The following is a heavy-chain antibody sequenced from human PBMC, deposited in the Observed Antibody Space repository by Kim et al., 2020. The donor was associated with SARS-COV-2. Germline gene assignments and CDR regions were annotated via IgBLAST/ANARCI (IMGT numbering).Heavy chain of an antibody. CDR3: ARDGSSSFYYYYMDV. D-gene: IGHD6-13*01. CDR1: GFTFSSYG. CDR2: IWYDGSNK. V-gene: IGHV3-33*01. Sequence: GGSLRLSCAASGFTFSSYGMYWVRRAPGKGLEWVAVIWYDGSNKYYADSVKGRFTISRDNSKNTLYLQMNSLRAEDTAVYYCARDGSSSFYYYYMDVWGKGTTVTVSS. J-gene: IGHJ6*03.